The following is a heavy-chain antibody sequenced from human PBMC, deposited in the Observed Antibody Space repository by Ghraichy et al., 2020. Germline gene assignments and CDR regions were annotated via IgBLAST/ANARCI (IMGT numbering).Heavy chain of an antibody. CDR2: IYYSGST. J-gene: IGHJ6*02. Sequence: SQTLSLTCTVSGGSISSYYWTWIRQPPGKGLEWIGYIYYSGSTNYNPSLKSRVAISVDTSKNQFSLKLSSVTAADTAVYYCAKILGRPASIYGIDVGGQGTTVTVSS. CDR1: GGSISSYY. D-gene: IGHD7-27*01. V-gene: IGHV4-59*01. CDR3: AKILGRPASIYGIDV.